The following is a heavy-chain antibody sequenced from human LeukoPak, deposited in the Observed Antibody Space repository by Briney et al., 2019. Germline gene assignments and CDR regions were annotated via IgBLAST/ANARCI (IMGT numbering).Heavy chain of an antibody. V-gene: IGHV3-15*01. D-gene: IGHD2-15*01. CDR1: GFTFSNAW. CDR3: TTSYSARDCSGGSCQDRYFDY. CDR2: IKSKTDGGTT. Sequence: GGSLRLSCAASGFTFSNAWMSWVRQAPGKGLEWVGRIKSKTDGGTTDYAAPVKGRFTISRDDSKNTLYLQMNSLKTEDTAVYYCTTSYSARDCSGGSCQDRYFDYWGQGTLVTVSS. J-gene: IGHJ4*02.